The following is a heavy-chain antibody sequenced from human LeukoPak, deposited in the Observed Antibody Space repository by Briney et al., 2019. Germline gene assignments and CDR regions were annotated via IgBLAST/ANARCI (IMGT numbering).Heavy chain of an antibody. CDR1: GYSISTGYY. Sequence: SETLSLTCTVSGYSISTGYYWGWIRQPPGKGLEWIGSMYHSGSTYYNPSLKSRVTMSADTSKNQFSLKLSSVTAADTAVYYCARDLSLGSSSPNLVDYWGQGTLVTVSS. D-gene: IGHD6-13*01. V-gene: IGHV4-38-2*02. CDR3: ARDLSLGSSSPNLVDY. CDR2: MYHSGST. J-gene: IGHJ4*02.